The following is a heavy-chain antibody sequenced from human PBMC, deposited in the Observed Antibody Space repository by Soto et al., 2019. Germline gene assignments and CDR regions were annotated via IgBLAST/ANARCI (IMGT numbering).Heavy chain of an antibody. J-gene: IGHJ4*02. CDR3: ARRYGYSFDY. D-gene: IGHD1-1*01. V-gene: IGHV4-59*08. CDR2: IYYSGST. CDR1: GGSISSYY. Sequence: PSETLSLTCTVSGGSISSYYWSWIRQPPGKGLEWIGYIYYSGSTNYNPSLKSRVTISVDTSKNQFSLKLSSVTAADTAVYYCARRYGYSFDYWGQGTLFTVSS.